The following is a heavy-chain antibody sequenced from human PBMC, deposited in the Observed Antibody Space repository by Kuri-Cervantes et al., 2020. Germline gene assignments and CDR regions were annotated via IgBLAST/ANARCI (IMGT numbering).Heavy chain of an antibody. Sequence: GGSLRLSCAASGFTFSSYGMDWVRQAPGKGLEWVSYISIGSSTTRYADSVKGRFTISRDNAKNSLYLQMDSLRDEDTAVYYCARDAGYHYDRFDYWGQGTLVTVSS. V-gene: IGHV3-48*02. CDR3: ARDAGYHYDRFDY. D-gene: IGHD3-16*01. CDR1: GFTFSSYG. CDR2: ISIGSSTT. J-gene: IGHJ4*02.